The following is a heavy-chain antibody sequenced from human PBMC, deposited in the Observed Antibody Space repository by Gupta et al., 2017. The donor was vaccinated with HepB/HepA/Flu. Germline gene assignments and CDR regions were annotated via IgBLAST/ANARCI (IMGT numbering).Heavy chain of an antibody. V-gene: IGHV3-7*01. Sequence: EVQLVESGGGLVQPGGSLRLSCAASGFTFRNFWMSWVRQAPGKGLEWVANIKQAGSEKYYVDSVKARFTISRDNAKNSPYLQMNSLRAEDTAVYYCVRSSRYCSSTSCSDFDYWGQGTLVTVSS. D-gene: IGHD2-2*01. CDR1: GFTFRNFW. J-gene: IGHJ4*02. CDR2: IKQAGSEK. CDR3: VRSSRYCSSTSCSDFDY.